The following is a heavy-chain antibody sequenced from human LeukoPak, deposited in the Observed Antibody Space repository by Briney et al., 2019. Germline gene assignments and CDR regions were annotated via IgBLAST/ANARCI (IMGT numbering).Heavy chain of an antibody. D-gene: IGHD3-22*01. V-gene: IGHV4-4*07. J-gene: IGHJ5*02. CDR3: ARLGPRRMLTYYYDSSGRLNWFDP. CDR2: IYPSGST. CDR1: GGTISSYY. Sequence: SETLSLTCTVSGGTISSYYWSWIRQPAGKGLEWIGRIYPSGSTNYNPSLKSRVTISVDTSKNQFSLKLSSVTAADTAVYYCARLGPRRMLTYYYDSSGRLNWFDPWGQGTLVTVSS.